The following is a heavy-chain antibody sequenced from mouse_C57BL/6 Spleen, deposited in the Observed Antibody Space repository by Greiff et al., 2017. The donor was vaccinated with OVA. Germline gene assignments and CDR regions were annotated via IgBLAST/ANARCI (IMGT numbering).Heavy chain of an antibody. V-gene: IGHV1-54*01. CDR1: GYAFTNYL. CDR2: INPGSGGT. J-gene: IGHJ2*01. CDR3: ACERTDYYGSSHSFDY. Sequence: VQLVESGAELVRPGTSVKVSCKASGYAFTNYLIEWVKQRPGQGLEWIGVINPGSGGTNYNEKFKGKATLTADKSSSTAYLHLSSLTSDDSAVYFCACERTDYYGSSHSFDYLGHGTTLTVSS. D-gene: IGHD1-1*01.